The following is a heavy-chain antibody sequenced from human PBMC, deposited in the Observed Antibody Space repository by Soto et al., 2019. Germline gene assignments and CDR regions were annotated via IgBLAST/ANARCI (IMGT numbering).Heavy chain of an antibody. CDR1: GYTFTSYG. Sequence: ASVKVSCKASGYTFTSYGISWVRQAPGQGLEWMGWISAYNGNTNYAQKLQGRATMTTDTSTSTAYMDLRSLRSDDTAVYYCARDQAGTPFPYYYYMDVWGKGTTVTVSS. D-gene: IGHD6-13*01. J-gene: IGHJ6*03. CDR2: ISAYNGNT. CDR3: ARDQAGTPFPYYYYMDV. V-gene: IGHV1-18*01.